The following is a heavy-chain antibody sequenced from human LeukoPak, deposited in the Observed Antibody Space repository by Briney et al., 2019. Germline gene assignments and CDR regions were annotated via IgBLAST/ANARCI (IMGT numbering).Heavy chain of an antibody. V-gene: IGHV1-8*01. J-gene: IGHJ4*02. Sequence: ASVKVSCKSSGYTFTSYDIHWVRPATGQGLEWMGWMNPNSGNTGYAQKFQGRVTMTRNTSISTAYMELSSLRSEDTAVYYCARIGRGYSYGNPYYFDYWGQGTLVTVSS. CDR1: GYTFTSYD. CDR2: MNPNSGNT. D-gene: IGHD5-18*01. CDR3: ARIGRGYSYGNPYYFDY.